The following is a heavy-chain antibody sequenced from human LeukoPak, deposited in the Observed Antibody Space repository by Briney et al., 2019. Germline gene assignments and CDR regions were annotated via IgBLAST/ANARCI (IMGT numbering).Heavy chain of an antibody. CDR2: INHSGST. J-gene: IGHJ5*02. D-gene: IGHD2-2*01. V-gene: IGHV4-39*07. CDR3: ASLGDIVVVPAATTRSNWFDP. CDR1: GDSVSSSSYY. Sequence: PSETLSLTCTVSGDSVSSSSYYWDWIRQPPGKGLEWIGEINHSGSTNYNPSLKSRVTISVDTSKNQFSLKLSSVTAADTAVYYCASLGDIVVVPAATTRSNWFDPWGQGTLVTVSS.